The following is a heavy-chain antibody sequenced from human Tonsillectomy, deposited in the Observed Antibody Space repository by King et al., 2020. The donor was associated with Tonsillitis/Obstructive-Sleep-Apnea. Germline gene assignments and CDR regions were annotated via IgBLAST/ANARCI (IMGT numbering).Heavy chain of an antibody. Sequence: QLVQSGAEVKKPGASLKASCKASGYTFTRYYIHWVRQAPGQGLEWMGIVNPSSGCTTYAQKFQGRVTMTSDTSTSTVNMELSSLRSEDTAGYYCVRKDKDGRYFDYWGQGSLVTVSS. V-gene: IGHV1-46*01. CDR3: VRKDKDGRYFDY. D-gene: IGHD2-15*01. CDR1: GYTFTRYY. CDR2: VNPSSGCT. J-gene: IGHJ4*02.